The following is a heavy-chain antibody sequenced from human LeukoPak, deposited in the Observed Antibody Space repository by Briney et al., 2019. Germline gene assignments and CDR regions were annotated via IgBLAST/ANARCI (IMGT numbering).Heavy chain of an antibody. V-gene: IGHV4-59*01. Sequence: SETLSLTCTVSGGSISSYYWSWIRQPPGKGLEWIGYIYYSGSTNYNPSLKSRVTISVDTSKNQFSLKLSSVTAADTAVYYCARDVVPAAGAFDIWGQGTMVTVS. D-gene: IGHD2-2*01. CDR1: GGSISSYY. J-gene: IGHJ3*02. CDR2: IYYSGST. CDR3: ARDVVPAAGAFDI.